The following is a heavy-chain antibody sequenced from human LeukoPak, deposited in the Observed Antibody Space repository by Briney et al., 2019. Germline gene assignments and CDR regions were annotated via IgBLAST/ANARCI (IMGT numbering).Heavy chain of an antibody. CDR1: GFTFSSYW. CDR2: IKKDGSEK. J-gene: IGHJ4*02. D-gene: IGHD3-10*01. V-gene: IGHV3-7*01. CDR3: ARYYYGSGSYYFDY. Sequence: PGGSLRLSCAASGFTFSSYWMSWVRQAPGKGLEWVANIKKDGSEKYYVDSVKGRFTISRDNANNSPYLQMNSLRAEDTAVYYCARYYYGSGSYYFDYRGQGALVTVSS.